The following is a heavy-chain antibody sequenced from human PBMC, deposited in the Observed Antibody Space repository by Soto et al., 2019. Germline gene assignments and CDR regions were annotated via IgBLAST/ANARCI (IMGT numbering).Heavy chain of an antibody. CDR2: ISANGGNT. V-gene: IGHV3-23*01. Sequence: EVQLLESGGGLVQPGGSLRLSCATSGFTFSSFAMSWVRQAPGKGLEWVSAISANGGNTFHADSVKGRFTISRDNSQNTLYLQMNSLRAEDTAVYYCAKRLNTYYFDYWGQGTLVTVSS. D-gene: IGHD2-21*02. CDR3: AKRLNTYYFDY. J-gene: IGHJ4*02. CDR1: GFTFSSFA.